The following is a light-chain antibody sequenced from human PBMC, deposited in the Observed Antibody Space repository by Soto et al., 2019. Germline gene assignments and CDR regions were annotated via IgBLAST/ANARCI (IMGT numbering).Light chain of an antibody. J-gene: IGLJ1*01. CDR1: SSGVGGYNY. Sequence: SGLTQPRSVSGYPGESVTISCTGTSSGVGGYNYVSWYQQHPGKAPKLIIYDVNKRPSGVPDRFSASTSGNAASLTISGLQAEDESDYYCCSFVGYHTVVFGSGTKVTV. CDR2: DVN. V-gene: IGLV2-11*01. CDR3: CSFVGYHTVV.